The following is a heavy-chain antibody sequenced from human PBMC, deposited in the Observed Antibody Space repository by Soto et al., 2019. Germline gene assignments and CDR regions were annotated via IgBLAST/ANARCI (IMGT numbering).Heavy chain of an antibody. CDR1: GFSLSTSGVG. J-gene: IGHJ3*02. V-gene: IGHV2-5*02. CDR3: AHSRLYVAFDI. CDR2: IYWDDDK. Sequence: QITLKESGPTLVKPTQTLTLTCTFSGFSLSTSGVGVGWIRQPPGKALEWLALIYWDDDKRYSPSLKSRLTITKDTSKNQVVLTMTNIDPVDTATYYCAHSRLYVAFDIWGQGTMVTVSS. D-gene: IGHD2-8*01.